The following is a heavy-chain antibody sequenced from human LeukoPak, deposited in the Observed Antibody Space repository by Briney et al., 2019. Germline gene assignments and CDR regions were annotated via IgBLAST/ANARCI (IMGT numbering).Heavy chain of an antibody. V-gene: IGHV3-13*01. Sequence: GGSLRLSCAASGFTFSSYDMHWVRQATGKGLEWVSAIGTAGDTYYPGSVKGRFTISRENAKNSLYLQMNSLRAEDTAVYYCSSSLVLRYSTSYYYYYYMDVWGKGTTVTVSS. CDR2: IGTAGDT. CDR3: SSSLVLRYSTSYYYYYYMDV. D-gene: IGHD3-9*01. CDR1: GFTFSSYD. J-gene: IGHJ6*03.